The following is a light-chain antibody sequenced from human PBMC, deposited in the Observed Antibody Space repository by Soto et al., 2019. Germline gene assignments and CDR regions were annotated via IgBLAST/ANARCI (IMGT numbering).Light chain of an antibody. CDR1: QSVTSNY. Sequence: EIVLTQSPGTLSLSPGERATLSCRASQSVTSNYLAWYQQKPGQAPRLLIFGASSRSTGIPDKFSGSGCGTDFTLTSSRLEPDDFAVYYCQHYGSPSWTFGQGTKVEIK. CDR3: QHYGSPSWT. V-gene: IGKV3-20*01. CDR2: GAS. J-gene: IGKJ1*01.